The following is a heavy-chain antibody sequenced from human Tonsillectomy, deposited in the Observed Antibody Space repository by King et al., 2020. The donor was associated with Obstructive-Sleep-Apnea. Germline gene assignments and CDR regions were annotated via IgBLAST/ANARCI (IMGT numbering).Heavy chain of an antibody. CDR2: INTNTGNP. J-gene: IGHJ4*02. CDR1: GYTFTSYA. V-gene: IGHV7-4-1*01. Sequence: VQLVESGSELKKPGASGKVSGKAPGYTFTSYAMNWVRQAPGQGLEWRGWINTNTGNPTYAQGFTGRFVFPLEPSVSTAYLQICSLKAEEPAVYYCARGDAAGTDYWGQGTLVTVSS. D-gene: IGHD6-13*01. CDR3: ARGDAAGTDY.